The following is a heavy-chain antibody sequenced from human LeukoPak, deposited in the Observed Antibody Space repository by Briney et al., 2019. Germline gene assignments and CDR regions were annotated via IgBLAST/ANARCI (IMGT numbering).Heavy chain of an antibody. CDR1: GFTFDDYA. CDR2: ISWNSGSI. J-gene: IGHJ4*02. D-gene: IGHD1-26*01. V-gene: IGHV3-9*01. Sequence: GGSLRLSCAASGFTFDDYAMHWVRQAPGKGLEWVSGISWNSGSIGYADSVKGRFTISRDNAKKSLFLQMDSLRAEDTALYYCAKGSTGSFLTAYWGQGTLVTVSS. CDR3: AKGSTGSFLTAY.